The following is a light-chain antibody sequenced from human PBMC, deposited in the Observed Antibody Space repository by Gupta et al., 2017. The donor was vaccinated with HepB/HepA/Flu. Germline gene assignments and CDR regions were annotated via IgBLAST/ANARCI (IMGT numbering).Light chain of an antibody. CDR1: SSNIGSNT. Sequence: QSVLTQPPSASGTPGQRVTISCSGSSSNIGSNTVNWYQQLPGTAPKLLIYSNNQRPSGVPARFSGSKSGTSAPLAISGLQSEDEADYYCAAWDDSRNGYVFGTGTKVTVL. V-gene: IGLV1-44*01. CDR3: AAWDDSRNGYV. CDR2: SNN. J-gene: IGLJ1*01.